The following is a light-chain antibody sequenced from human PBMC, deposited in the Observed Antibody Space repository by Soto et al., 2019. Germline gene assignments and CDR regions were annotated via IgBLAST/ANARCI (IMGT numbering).Light chain of an antibody. CDR2: GAS. V-gene: IGKV3-15*01. CDR3: QQYNNWPHIS. J-gene: IGKJ5*01. Sequence: EIVMTQSPATVSVSPGERATLSCRASQSVGSNLAWYQQKPGQAPRLLIYGASTRATGIPARFSGSGSGTEVTLTISSLQSEDFVVYYCQQYNNWPHISFGQGARLEN. CDR1: QSVGSN.